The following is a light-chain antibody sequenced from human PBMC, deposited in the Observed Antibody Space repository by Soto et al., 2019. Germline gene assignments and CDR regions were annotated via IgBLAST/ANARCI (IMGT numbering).Light chain of an antibody. CDR1: QSVNRY. CDR3: QKYSSAPLT. CDR2: NAS. J-gene: IGKJ4*01. V-gene: IGKV3-11*01. Sequence: EIVLTQSPATLSLSPGEGATLSCRASQSVNRYLAWYQKKPGQAPRLLIYNASNRATGIPARFSGSGSGTDFNLSISRLQTEDVATYYCQKYSSAPLTFGGGTKVEIK.